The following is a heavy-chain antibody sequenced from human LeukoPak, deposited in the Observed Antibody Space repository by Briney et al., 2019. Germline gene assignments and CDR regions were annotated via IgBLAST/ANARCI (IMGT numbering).Heavy chain of an antibody. CDR1: GFTFGDYA. J-gene: IGHJ3*02. Sequence: GGSLRLSCTASGFTFGDYAMSWFRQAPGKGLEWVGFIRSKAYGGTTEYAASVKGRFTISRDDSKSIAYLQMNSLKTEDTAVYYCTRGTLQYGSGSYYLDAFDIWGQGTMVTVSS. D-gene: IGHD3-10*01. V-gene: IGHV3-49*03. CDR3: TRGTLQYGSGSYYLDAFDI. CDR2: IRSKAYGGTT.